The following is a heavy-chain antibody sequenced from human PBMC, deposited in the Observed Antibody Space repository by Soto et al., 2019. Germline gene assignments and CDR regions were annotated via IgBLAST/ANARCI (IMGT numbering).Heavy chain of an antibody. CDR1: GGSISSYY. D-gene: IGHD3-22*01. V-gene: IGHV4-59*01. CDR2: IYYSGST. J-gene: IGHJ4*02. Sequence: SETLSLTCTVSGGSISSYYWRWIRQPPGKGLEWIGYIYYSGSTNYNPSLKSRVTISVDTSKNQFSLKLSSVTAADTAVYYCARDGHLSSGSSFDYWGQGTLVTVSS. CDR3: ARDGHLSSGSSFDY.